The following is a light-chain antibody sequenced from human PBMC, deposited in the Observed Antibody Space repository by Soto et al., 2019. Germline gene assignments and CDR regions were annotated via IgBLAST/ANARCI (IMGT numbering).Light chain of an antibody. J-gene: IGLJ2*01. CDR3: QTWGTGIVV. Sequence: QPVLTQSPSASASLGASVKLTCTLSSGHSSYAIAWHQQQPEKGPRYLMKLNSDGSHSKGAGIPDRFSGSSAGAERYLTISSFQSEDEADYYGQTWGTGIVVFGGGTQLTV. CDR2: LNSDGSH. CDR1: SGHSSYA. V-gene: IGLV4-69*01.